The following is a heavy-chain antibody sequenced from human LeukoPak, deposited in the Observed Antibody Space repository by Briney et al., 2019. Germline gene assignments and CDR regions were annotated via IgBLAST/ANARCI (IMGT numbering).Heavy chain of an antibody. CDR1: GYTFTSYY. V-gene: IGHV1-46*01. J-gene: IGHJ3*02. D-gene: IGHD3-22*01. CDR2: INPSGGST. Sequence: ASVKVSCKASGYTFTSYYMHWVRQAPGQRLEWRGIINPSGGSTSYAQKFQGRVTMTRATSTSTVYMELSSLRSEDTAVYYCAKSGDSSGYYDAFDIWGQGTMVTVSS. CDR3: AKSGDSSGYYDAFDI.